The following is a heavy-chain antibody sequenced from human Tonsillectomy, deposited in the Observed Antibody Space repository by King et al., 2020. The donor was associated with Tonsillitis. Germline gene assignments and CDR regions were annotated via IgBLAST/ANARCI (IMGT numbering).Heavy chain of an antibody. V-gene: IGHV3-30*18. CDR1: GFTFSSYG. CDR3: AKNFEY. J-gene: IGHJ4*02. CDR2: ISYDGSNK. Sequence: VQLVESGGGVVQPGRSLRLSCAASGFTFSSYGMHWVRQAPGKGLEWVAVISYDGSNKYYADSVKGRFTISRDHSKNTLYLQMNSLRAEDTAVYYCAKNFEYWGQGTLATVSS.